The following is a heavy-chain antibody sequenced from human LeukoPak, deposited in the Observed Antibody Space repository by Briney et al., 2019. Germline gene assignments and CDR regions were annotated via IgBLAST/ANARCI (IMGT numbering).Heavy chain of an antibody. V-gene: IGHV4-59*01. CDR3: ARGYSSGWYNY. CDR1: GGSISSYY. CDR2: IYYSGST. J-gene: IGHJ4*02. Sequence: SETLSLTCTVSGGSISSYYWSWIRQPPGKGLEWIGYIYYSGSTNYNPSLKSRVTISVDTSKNQFSLKLSSVTAADTAVYYCARGYSSGWYNYWGQGTLVTVSS. D-gene: IGHD6-19*01.